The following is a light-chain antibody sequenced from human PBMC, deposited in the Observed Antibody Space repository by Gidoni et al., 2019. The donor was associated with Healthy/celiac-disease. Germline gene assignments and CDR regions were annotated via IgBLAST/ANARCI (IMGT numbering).Light chain of an antibody. Sequence: SYVLTQPPSVSVAPGQTARIPCGGNNIGSKSVHWDQQKPGQAPVLVVYDDSDRPSGIPERFSGSNSGNTATLTISRVEAGDEADYYCQVWDSSSDHAVFGGGTQLTVL. CDR2: DDS. J-gene: IGLJ7*01. CDR3: QVWDSSSDHAV. V-gene: IGLV3-21*02. CDR1: NIGSKS.